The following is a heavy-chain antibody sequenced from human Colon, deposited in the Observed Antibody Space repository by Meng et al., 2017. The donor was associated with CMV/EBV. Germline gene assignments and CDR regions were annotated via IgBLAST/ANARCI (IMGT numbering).Heavy chain of an antibody. CDR2: ISGSGDSK. V-gene: IGHV3-48*03. CDR1: DFRFSSYE. CDR3: ARDSCSATRCHALDV. D-gene: IGHD2-15*01. Sequence: GGSLRLSCTAFDFRFSSYEMNWVRQAPGKGLEWISYISGSGDSKYYAESVRGRFIISRDNAKNSLYLQMDSLTAEDTGVYFCARDSCSATRCHALDVCGQGTTVTVSS. J-gene: IGHJ6*02.